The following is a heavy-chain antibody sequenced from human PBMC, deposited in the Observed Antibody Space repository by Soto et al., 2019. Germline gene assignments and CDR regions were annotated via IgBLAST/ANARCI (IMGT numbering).Heavy chain of an antibody. CDR1: GGSISSSSYY. Sequence: PSETLSLTCTVSGGSISSSSYYWGGIRHPPGKGLEWIGSIYYSGSTYYNPSLKSRVTISVDTSKNQFSLKLSSVTAADTAVYYCARELFGGVIVIPRYFDYWGQGTLVTVSS. CDR2: IYYSGST. V-gene: IGHV4-39*02. CDR3: ARELFGGVIVIPRYFDY. J-gene: IGHJ4*02. D-gene: IGHD3-16*02.